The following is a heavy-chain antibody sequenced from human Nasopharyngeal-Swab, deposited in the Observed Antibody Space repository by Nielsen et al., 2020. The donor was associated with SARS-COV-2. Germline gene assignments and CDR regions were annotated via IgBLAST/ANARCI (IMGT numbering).Heavy chain of an antibody. D-gene: IGHD5-18*01. J-gene: IGHJ6*02. CDR2: IYYSGST. Sequence: GSLRLSCTVSGGSISSYYWSWIRQPPGKGLEWIGYIYYSGSTNYNPSLKGRVTISVDTSKNQFSLKLSSVTAADTAVYYCARWRNRRGYSYALGSYYGMDVWGQGTTVTVSS. CDR3: ARWRNRRGYSYALGSYYGMDV. V-gene: IGHV4-59*01. CDR1: GGSISSYY.